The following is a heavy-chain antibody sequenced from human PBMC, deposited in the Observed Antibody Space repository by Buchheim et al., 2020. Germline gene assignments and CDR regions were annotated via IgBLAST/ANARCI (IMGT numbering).Heavy chain of an antibody. CDR3: ARGSGVILDWRGWGRPPDY. CDR1: GYTFTSYD. J-gene: IGHJ4*02. V-gene: IGHV1-8*01. D-gene: IGHD2-8*02. Sequence: QVQLVQSGAEVKKPGASVKVSCKASGYTFTSYDINWVRQATGQGLEWMGWMNPNSGNTGYAQKFQGRVTMTRNTSISTAYMELSSLGSEDTAVYYCARGSGVILDWRGWGRPPDYWGQGTL. CDR2: MNPNSGNT.